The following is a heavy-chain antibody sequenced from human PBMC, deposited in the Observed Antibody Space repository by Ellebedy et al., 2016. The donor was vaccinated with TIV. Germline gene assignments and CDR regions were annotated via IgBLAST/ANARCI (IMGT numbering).Heavy chain of an antibody. V-gene: IGHV3-21*06. CDR2: IDSSSTYI. D-gene: IGHD4-23*01. Sequence: LSLTCAASGFTFSSFGMNWVRQASGKGLEWVSSIDSSSTYIYYADSVKGRFTISRDNAKNSLYLHMNSLRAEDTAVYYCARSTVINPEGDAYDIWGQGTKVTVSS. J-gene: IGHJ3*02. CDR1: GFTFSSFG. CDR3: ARSTVINPEGDAYDI.